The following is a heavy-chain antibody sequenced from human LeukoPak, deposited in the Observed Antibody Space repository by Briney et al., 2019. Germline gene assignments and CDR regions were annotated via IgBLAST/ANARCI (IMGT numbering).Heavy chain of an antibody. CDR2: INHSGST. CDR3: ARDQWPAELIDY. D-gene: IGHD6-19*01. CDR1: GVSFSGYY. Sequence: SETLSLTCAVYGVSFSGYYWSWIRQPPGKGLEWIGEINHSGSTNYNPSLKSRVTISVDTSKNQFSLKLSSVTAADTAVYYCARDQWPAELIDYWGQGTLVTVSS. J-gene: IGHJ4*02. V-gene: IGHV4-34*01.